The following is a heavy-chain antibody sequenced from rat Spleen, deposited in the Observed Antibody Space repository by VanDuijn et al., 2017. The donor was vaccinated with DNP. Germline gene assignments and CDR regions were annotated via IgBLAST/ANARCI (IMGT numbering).Heavy chain of an antibody. V-gene: IGHV3-1*01. Sequence: EVQLQESGPGLVKPSQSLSLTCSVTYYSITSNYWGWIRQFPGNKMEWIGHMSYSGSTSYNPSLKSRLSITRDTSKNQFFLQLNSVTTEDTATYYCARWSIAANYFDYWGQGVMVTVSS. D-gene: IGHD1-2*01. J-gene: IGHJ2*01. CDR3: ARWSIAANYFDY. CDR2: MSYSGST. CDR1: YYSITSNY.